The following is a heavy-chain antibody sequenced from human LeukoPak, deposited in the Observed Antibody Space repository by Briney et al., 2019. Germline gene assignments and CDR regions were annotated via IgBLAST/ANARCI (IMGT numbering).Heavy chain of an antibody. CDR1: GGSISSGDYY. Sequence: PAQTLSLTCTVSGGSISSGDYYWSWIRQPPGKGLEWVGYIYYSGSTYYNPSLKIRVTISVSTSKNQFSMKLSSVTAADTAVYYCARGRVQWELLTATDYWGQGTLVTVSS. D-gene: IGHD1-26*01. V-gene: IGHV4-30-4*01. CDR2: IYYSGST. J-gene: IGHJ4*02. CDR3: ARGRVQWELLTATDY.